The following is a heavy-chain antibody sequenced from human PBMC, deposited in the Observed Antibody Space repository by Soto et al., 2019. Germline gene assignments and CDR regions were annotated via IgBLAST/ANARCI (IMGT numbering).Heavy chain of an antibody. V-gene: IGHV3-23*01. CDR1: GFTFSSYA. CDR2: ISGSGSNP. D-gene: IGHD4-17*01. CDR3: AKTASMTIRDGFDH. Sequence: EVQVLESGGGLVQPGGSLRLSCAASGFTFSSYAMSWVRQAPGQGLEWVSAISGSGSNPYYADSVKGRFTISRNNSKNTLYLQMNSLRAEDTALYNFAKTASMTIRDGFDHWGQGTLVTVSS. J-gene: IGHJ4*02.